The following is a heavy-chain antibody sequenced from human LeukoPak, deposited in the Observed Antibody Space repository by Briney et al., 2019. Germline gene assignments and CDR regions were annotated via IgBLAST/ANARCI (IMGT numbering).Heavy chain of an antibody. V-gene: IGHV1-69*05. Sequence: SVKVSCKASGGTFSSYAISWVRQAPGQGLEWMGRIIPIFGTANYAQKFQGRATITTYESTGTAYMELSSLRSEDTAVYYCARDRIVVVTAIPYAFDIWGQGTMVTVSS. CDR1: GGTFSSYA. CDR2: IIPIFGTA. CDR3: ARDRIVVVTAIPYAFDI. D-gene: IGHD2-21*02. J-gene: IGHJ3*02.